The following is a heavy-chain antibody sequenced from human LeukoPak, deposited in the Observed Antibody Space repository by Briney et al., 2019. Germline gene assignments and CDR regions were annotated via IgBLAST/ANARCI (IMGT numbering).Heavy chain of an antibody. V-gene: IGHV1-46*01. D-gene: IGHD4-17*01. Sequence: GASVKVSCKASGYTFTSYYMHWVRQAPGQGLEWMGIINPRGGSTSYAQKFQGRVTMTRDMSTSTVYMELSSLRSEDTAVYYCARRGFTVTTKWGAFDIWGQGTMVTVSS. CDR2: INPRGGST. J-gene: IGHJ3*02. CDR3: ARRGFTVTTKWGAFDI. CDR1: GYTFTSYY.